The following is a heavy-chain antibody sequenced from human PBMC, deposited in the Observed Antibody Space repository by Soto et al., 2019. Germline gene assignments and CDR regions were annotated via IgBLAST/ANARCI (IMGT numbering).Heavy chain of an antibody. CDR2: IDWDDDK. J-gene: IGHJ6*02. CDR3: ARIGRYYGSGSYYRVPYYYGMDV. D-gene: IGHD3-10*01. CDR1: GFSLSTSGMC. Sequence: KSGPTLVNPTQTLTLTCTFSGFSLSTSGMCVSWIRQPPGKALEWLALIDWDDDKYYSTSLKTRLTISKDTSKNQVVLTMTNMDPVDTATYYCARIGRYYGSGSYYRVPYYYGMDVWGQGTTVTVSS. V-gene: IGHV2-70*01.